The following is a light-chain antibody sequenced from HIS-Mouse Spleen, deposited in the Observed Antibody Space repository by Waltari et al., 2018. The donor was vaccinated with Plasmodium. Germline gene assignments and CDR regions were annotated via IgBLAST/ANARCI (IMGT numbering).Light chain of an antibody. Sequence: EIVMTQSPATLSVSPGERATLSCRASQSVSSNLAWYQQKPGQAPRLLIYGASIRATGIPARFSGSGSGTEFTLTISSLHSEDFAVYYCQQYNNWSFTFGPGTKVDIK. CDR2: GAS. CDR3: QQYNNWSFT. CDR1: QSVSSN. J-gene: IGKJ3*01. V-gene: IGKV3-15*01.